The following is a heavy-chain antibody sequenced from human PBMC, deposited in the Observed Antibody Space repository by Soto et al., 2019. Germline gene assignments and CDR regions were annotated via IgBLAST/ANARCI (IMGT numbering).Heavy chain of an antibody. D-gene: IGHD6-6*01. CDR1: GGSMSGYY. CDR2: VYYTGST. CDR3: ARSIAVPSSNIDH. J-gene: IGHJ4*02. V-gene: IGHV4-59*01. Sequence: SETLSLTCRVSGGSMSGYYWSWIRQAPGKGLEWIGYVYYTGSTNYNPSLQSRVTISVDTSNKQFSLSLRPVTAADTAVYFCARSIAVPSSNIDHWGQGIRVTVSS.